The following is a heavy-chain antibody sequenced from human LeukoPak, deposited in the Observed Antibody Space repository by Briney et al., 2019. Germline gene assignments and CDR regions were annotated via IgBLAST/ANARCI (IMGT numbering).Heavy chain of an antibody. D-gene: IGHD3-10*01. V-gene: IGHV1-8*01. CDR2: MNPNSGNT. CDR1: GDTFTSYD. J-gene: IGHJ6*03. CDR3: ARGTMVRGVSDYYMDV. Sequence: ASVKVSCKASGDTFTSYDINWARQATGQGLEWMGWMNPNSGNTGYAQKFQGRVTMTRNTPISTAYMELSSLRSEDTAVYYCARGTMVRGVSDYYMDVWGKGTTVTVSS.